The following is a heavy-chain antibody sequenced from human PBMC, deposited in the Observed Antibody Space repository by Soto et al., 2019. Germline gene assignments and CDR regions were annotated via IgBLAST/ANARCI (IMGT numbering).Heavy chain of an antibody. V-gene: IGHV3-13*04. Sequence: GGSLRLSCAASGITFSSYDMHWVRLATGKGLEWVSAIGTAGDTYYPGYVKGRFTISRENAKNSLYLQMNSLRAGDTAVYYCARAPSITMVRGVAKRYSYYGMHVWGQGTTVTVS. CDR2: IGTAGDT. J-gene: IGHJ6*02. CDR3: ARAPSITMVRGVAKRYSYYGMHV. D-gene: IGHD3-10*01. CDR1: GITFSSYD.